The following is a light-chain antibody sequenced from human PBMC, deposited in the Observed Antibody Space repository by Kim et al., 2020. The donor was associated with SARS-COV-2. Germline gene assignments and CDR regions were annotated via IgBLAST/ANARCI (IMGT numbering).Light chain of an antibody. CDR3: NSRDSSGNPV. CDR2: GKN. Sequence: VALGQKVRITCQGDSLRSYYASWYQQKPGQAPVLVIYGKNNRPSGIPDRFSGSSSGNTASLTITGAQAEDDADYYCNSRDSSGNPVFGGGTQLTVL. J-gene: IGLJ3*02. V-gene: IGLV3-19*01. CDR1: SLRSYY.